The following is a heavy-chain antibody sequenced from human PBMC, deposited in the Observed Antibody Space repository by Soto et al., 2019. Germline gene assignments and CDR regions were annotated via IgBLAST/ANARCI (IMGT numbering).Heavy chain of an antibody. Sequence: QVQLVESGGGVVQPGRSLRLSCAASGFTFSSYAMHWVRQAPGKGLEWVAVISYDGSNKYYADSVKGRFTISRDNSKNTLYLQMNSLRAEDTAVYYCARDNSLYVVVVAALLDYWGQGTLVTVSS. CDR1: GFTFSSYA. CDR2: ISYDGSNK. CDR3: ARDNSLYVVVVAALLDY. J-gene: IGHJ4*02. V-gene: IGHV3-30-3*01. D-gene: IGHD2-15*01.